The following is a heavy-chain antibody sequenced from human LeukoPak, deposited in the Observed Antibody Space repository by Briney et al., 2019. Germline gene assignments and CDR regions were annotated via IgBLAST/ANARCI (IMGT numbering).Heavy chain of an antibody. D-gene: IGHD1-26*01. Sequence: ASVKVSCKASGYTFTSYDINWVRQATGQGLEWMGWMNPNSGNTGYAQKFQGRVTITADESTSTACMELSSLRSEDTAVYYCARGGSGTILVEDYYMDVWGKGTTVTVSS. V-gene: IGHV1-8*01. CDR2: MNPNSGNT. CDR3: ARGGSGTILVEDYYMDV. CDR1: GYTFTSYD. J-gene: IGHJ6*03.